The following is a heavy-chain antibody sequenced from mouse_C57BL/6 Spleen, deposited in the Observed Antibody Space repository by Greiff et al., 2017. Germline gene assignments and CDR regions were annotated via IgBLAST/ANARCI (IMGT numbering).Heavy chain of an antibody. CDR1: GFTFSDYG. D-gene: IGHD1-1*01. J-gene: IGHJ2*01. V-gene: IGHV5-17*01. CDR3: ARGYYYGPDY. Sequence: DVKLVESGGGLVKPGGSLKLSCAASGFTFSDYGMHWVRQAPEKGLEWVAYISSGSSTIYYADTVKGRFTISRDNAKNTLFLQMTSLRSEDTAMYYCARGYYYGPDYWGQGTTLTVSS. CDR2: ISSGSSTI.